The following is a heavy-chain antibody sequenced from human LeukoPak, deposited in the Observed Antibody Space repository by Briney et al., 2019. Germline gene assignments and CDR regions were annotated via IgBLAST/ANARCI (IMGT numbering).Heavy chain of an antibody. V-gene: IGHV3-30*02. J-gene: IGHJ4*02. CDR1: GFTFSSYG. CDR3: AKDISDPLPYYYFWSGHDY. CDR2: IRYDGSNK. D-gene: IGHD3-3*01. Sequence: GGPLRLSCAASGFTFSSYGMHWVRQAPGKGLEWVPFIRYDGSNKYYADSVKGRFTISRDNSKNTLYLQMNSLRAEDTAVYYCAKDISDPLPYYYFWSGHDYWGQGTLVTVSS.